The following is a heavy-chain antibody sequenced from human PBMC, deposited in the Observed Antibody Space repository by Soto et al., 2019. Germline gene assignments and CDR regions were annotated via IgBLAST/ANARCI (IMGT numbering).Heavy chain of an antibody. J-gene: IGHJ6*02. CDR3: ARAMGDWGTCYYYYGLDV. Sequence: SETLSLTCTVSGDSISVSYQTNAHQYSSWVRQSPGKGQSWVGSIYDSGATDYNPSLKGSVTMSTDTSKNKFSLNLRSVTAADMAFYYCARAMGDWGTCYYYYGLDVWGQGTTVTVSS. V-gene: IGHV4-61*01. CDR2: IYDSGAT. CDR1: GDSISVSYQTNAHQY. D-gene: IGHD3-16*01.